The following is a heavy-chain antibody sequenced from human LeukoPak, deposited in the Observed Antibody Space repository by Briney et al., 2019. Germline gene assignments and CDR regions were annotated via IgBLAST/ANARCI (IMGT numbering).Heavy chain of an antibody. J-gene: IGHJ5*02. CDR1: GGSISSSSYY. CDR3: ARDQRYSSIYNWFDP. D-gene: IGHD6-19*01. Sequence: PSETLSLTCTVSGGSISSSSYYWGWIRQPPGKGLEWIGSIYYSGSTYYNPSLKSRVTISVDTSKNQFSLKLSSVTAADTAVYYCARDQRYSSIYNWFDPWGQGTLSPSPQ. CDR2: IYYSGST. V-gene: IGHV4-39*07.